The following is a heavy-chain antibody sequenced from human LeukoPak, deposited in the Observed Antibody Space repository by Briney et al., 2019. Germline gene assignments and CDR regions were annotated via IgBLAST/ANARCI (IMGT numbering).Heavy chain of an antibody. D-gene: IGHD1-1*01. Sequence: GGSLRLSCAASGFTFSSYSMNWVRQAPGKGLEWVSAISGSGGSTYYADSVKGRFTISRDNSKNTLYLQMNSLRAEDTAVYYCAKCRGTRLCWPSDYWGQGTLVTVSS. J-gene: IGHJ4*02. CDR3: AKCRGTRLCWPSDY. CDR1: GFTFSSYS. V-gene: IGHV3-23*01. CDR2: ISGSGGST.